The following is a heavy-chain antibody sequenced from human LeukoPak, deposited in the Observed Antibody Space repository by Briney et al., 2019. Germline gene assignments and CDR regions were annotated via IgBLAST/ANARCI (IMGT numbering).Heavy chain of an antibody. J-gene: IGHJ3*02. D-gene: IGHD6-19*01. CDR3: AKEEYSSVRGAFDI. V-gene: IGHV3-23*01. CDR2: ISGPGGAT. Sequence: PGGSLRLSCAASGFTFSNYAMSWVRQAPGKGLEWVSTISGPGGATFYADSVKGRFTISRDNSKNTLYLQMNSLRVEDTAVYYRAKEEYSSVRGAFDIWGQGTMVTVSS. CDR1: GFTFSNYA.